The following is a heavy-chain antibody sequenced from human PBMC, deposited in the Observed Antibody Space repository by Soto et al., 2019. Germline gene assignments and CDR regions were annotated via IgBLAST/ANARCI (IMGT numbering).Heavy chain of an antibody. CDR3: AKDQPGYYFDY. CDR2: ISYDGSNK. CDR1: GFTFSSYG. V-gene: IGHV3-30*18. Sequence: SLKLSGAASGFTFSSYGMHWVRRAPGKGLEWVAVISYDGSNKYYADSVKGRFTISRNNSKNTLYLQMNSLRAEDTAVYYCAKDQPGYYFDYWGQGTLVTVSS. J-gene: IGHJ4*02. D-gene: IGHD3-9*01.